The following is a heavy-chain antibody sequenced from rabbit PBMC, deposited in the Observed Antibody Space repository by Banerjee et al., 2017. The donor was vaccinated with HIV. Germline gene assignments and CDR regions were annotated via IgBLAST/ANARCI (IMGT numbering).Heavy chain of an antibody. CDR1: GFSFNSGND. V-gene: IGHV1S40*01. CDR2: IDAGNSGIT. Sequence: QQLVESGGGLVKPGASLTVTCAASGFSFNSGNDMCWVRQTPGKGLEWIACIDAGNSGITYYATWAKGRFTISKTSSTTVTLQMTSLTAADTATYFCAREYAGSRYFNLWGQGTLVTVS. J-gene: IGHJ4*01. D-gene: IGHD4-2*01. CDR3: AREYAGSRYFNL.